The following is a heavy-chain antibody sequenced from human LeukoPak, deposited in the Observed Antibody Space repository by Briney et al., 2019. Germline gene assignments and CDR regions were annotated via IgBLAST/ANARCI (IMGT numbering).Heavy chain of an antibody. CDR1: GGSISSRSYY. D-gene: IGHD3-10*01. J-gene: IGHJ5*02. V-gene: IGHV4-39*07. Sequence: PSETLSLTCSVSGGSISSRSYYWGWIRQPPGKGLEWIGSIYYSGSTYYNPSLKSRVTISVDTSKNQFSLKLSSVTAADTAVYYCARSGLGSGRMGGWFDPWGQGTLVTVSS. CDR2: IYYSGST. CDR3: ARSGLGSGRMGGWFDP.